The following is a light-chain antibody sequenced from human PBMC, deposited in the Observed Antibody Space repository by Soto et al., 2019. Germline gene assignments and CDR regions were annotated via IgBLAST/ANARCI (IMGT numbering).Light chain of an antibody. V-gene: IGKV1-5*01. CDR3: QQYNNWPQIT. CDR1: QSISSW. Sequence: DIQMTQSPSTLSSSVGDRVTITCRASQSISSWLAWYQQKPGKAPKLLIYDASSLESGVPSRFSGSESGTEFTLTISTLQSEDFAVYYCQQYNNWPQITFGQGTRLEIK. J-gene: IGKJ5*01. CDR2: DAS.